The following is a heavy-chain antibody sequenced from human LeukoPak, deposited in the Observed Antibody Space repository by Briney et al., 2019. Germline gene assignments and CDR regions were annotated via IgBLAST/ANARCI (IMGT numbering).Heavy chain of an antibody. V-gene: IGHV3-48*03. CDR3: ARDGMVRGVIIWDAFDI. D-gene: IGHD3-10*01. Sequence: GGSLRLSCAASGFTFSSYEMNWVRQAPGKGLEWVSYISSGSSSIFYADSVKGRFTISRDNAKNSLYLQMNSLRVEDTAVYYCARDGMVRGVIIWDAFDIWGQGTMVTVSS. CDR1: GFTFSSYE. J-gene: IGHJ3*02. CDR2: ISSGSSSI.